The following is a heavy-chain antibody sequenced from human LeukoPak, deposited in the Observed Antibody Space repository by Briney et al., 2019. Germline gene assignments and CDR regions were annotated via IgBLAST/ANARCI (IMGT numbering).Heavy chain of an antibody. CDR2: IRSKAYGGTT. V-gene: IGHV3-49*04. CDR3: TRDPQSNWGHAFDI. Sequence: GGSLRLSCTASGFTVGDYAMSWARQAPGKGLEWVGFIRSKAYGGTTEYAASVKGRFTISRDDSKSSAYLQMNSLKTEDTAVYYCTRDPQSNWGHAFDIWGQGTMVTVSS. J-gene: IGHJ3*02. D-gene: IGHD7-27*01. CDR1: GFTVGDYA.